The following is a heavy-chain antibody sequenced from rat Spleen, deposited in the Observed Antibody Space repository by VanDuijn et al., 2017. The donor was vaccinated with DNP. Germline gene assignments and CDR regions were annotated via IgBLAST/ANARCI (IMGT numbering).Heavy chain of an antibody. CDR1: GFTFKDYF. J-gene: IGHJ4*01. CDR3: ARLYYGTLDA. Sequence: EVQLVESGGGLVQPGRSLKISCVASGFTFKDYFMAWVRQAPTQGLEWVASIGPSGGDTYYRGSVKGRFTISRDNAKSTLYLQMDNLRSEDTATYYCARLYYGTLDAWGPGTSVTASS. CDR2: IGPSGGDT. V-gene: IGHV5-25*01. D-gene: IGHD1-6*01.